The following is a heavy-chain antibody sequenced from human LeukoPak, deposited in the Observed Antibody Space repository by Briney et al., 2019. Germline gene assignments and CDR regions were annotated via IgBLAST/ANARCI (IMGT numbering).Heavy chain of an antibody. CDR1: GFTFSSYA. J-gene: IGHJ4*02. D-gene: IGHD3-10*01. CDR3: ARGPGYYGSGSYSRDY. V-gene: IGHV3-30*04. CDR2: ISYDGSNK. Sequence: GGSLRLSCAASGFTFSSYAMHWVRQAPGKGLEWVAVISYDGSNKYYADSVKGRFSISRDNSKNTLYLQMNSLRAEDMAVYYCARGPGYYGSGSYSRDYWGQGTLVTVSS.